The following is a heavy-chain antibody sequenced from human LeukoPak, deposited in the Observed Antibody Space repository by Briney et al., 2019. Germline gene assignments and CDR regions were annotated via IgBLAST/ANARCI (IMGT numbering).Heavy chain of an antibody. D-gene: IGHD3-16*02. Sequence: QAGGSLRLSCAASGFTLSNYAMSWVRQAPGKGLEWVSSITGSGGRTYYADSVKGRFTVSRDNSKNTLYLQMNSLTVEDTAVYYCAKDVSENYDTWGSYRSDYWGQGTLVTVSS. V-gene: IGHV3-23*01. J-gene: IGHJ4*02. CDR1: GFTLSNYA. CDR3: AKDVSENYDTWGSYRSDY. CDR2: ITGSGGRT.